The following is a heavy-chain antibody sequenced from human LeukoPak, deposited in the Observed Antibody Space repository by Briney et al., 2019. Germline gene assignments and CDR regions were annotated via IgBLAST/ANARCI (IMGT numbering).Heavy chain of an antibody. D-gene: IGHD6-13*01. CDR1: GFTFSSYC. CDR3: ATDSGYSSSWYKYYYYMDV. J-gene: IGHJ6*03. V-gene: IGHV3-7*01. Sequence: PGGSLRLSCAASGFTFSSYCMSWVRQAPGKGLEWVANIKQDGSEKYYVDSVKGRFTISRDNAKNSLYLQMNSLRAEDTAVYYCATDSGYSSSWYKYYYYMDVWGKGTTVTVSS. CDR2: IKQDGSEK.